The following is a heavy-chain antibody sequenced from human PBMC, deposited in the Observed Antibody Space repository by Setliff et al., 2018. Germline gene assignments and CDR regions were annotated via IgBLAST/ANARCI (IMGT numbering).Heavy chain of an antibody. CDR1: GGPFSGAS. CDR3: VREGYSEYFQD. D-gene: IGHD1-1*01. J-gene: IGHJ1*01. CDR2: ISYSGIT. V-gene: IGHV4-59*01. Sequence: PSETLSLTCTVSGGPFSGASIWSWIRQPPGKGLEWIGFISYSGITTYNVSLKSRVSISVDTSKNQLSLTLSSVTAADTAVYHCVREGYSEYFQDWGRGTLVTVSS.